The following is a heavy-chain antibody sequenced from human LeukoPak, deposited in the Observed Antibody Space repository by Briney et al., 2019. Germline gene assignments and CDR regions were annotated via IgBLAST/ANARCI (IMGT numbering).Heavy chain of an antibody. CDR2: ISAYNGNT. J-gene: IGHJ4*02. Sequence: ASVKVSCKASGYMFITYGISWVRQAPGQGLEWMGWISAYNGNTNYAQKVQDRVTLTRDTSTSTAYMELTSLRSDDTAVYYCARGPLGGIVATPRGDPFDYWGQGTLVTVSS. D-gene: IGHD5-12*01. V-gene: IGHV1-18*01. CDR3: ARGPLGGIVATPRGDPFDY. CDR1: GYMFITYG.